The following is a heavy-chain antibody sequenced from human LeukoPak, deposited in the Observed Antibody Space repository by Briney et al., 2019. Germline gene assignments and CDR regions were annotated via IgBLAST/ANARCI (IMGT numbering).Heavy chain of an antibody. D-gene: IGHD6-13*01. CDR1: GYTFTGYY. J-gene: IGHJ4*02. CDR3: ARDTQRIAAAVVLNYFDY. Sequence: ASVKVSCKASGYTFTGYYLHWVRQAPGQGLEWMGWINPNSGGTNHAQRFQGRVTMTRDTSISTAYMELSRLRSDDTAVYYCARDTQRIAAAVVLNYFDYWGQGTLVTVSA. CDR2: INPNSGGT. V-gene: IGHV1-2*02.